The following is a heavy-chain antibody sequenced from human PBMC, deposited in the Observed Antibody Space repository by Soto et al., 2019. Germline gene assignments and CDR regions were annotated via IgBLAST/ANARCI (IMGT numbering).Heavy chain of an antibody. CDR1: GGSFSGYY. CDR3: ARVEGSSANTDY. J-gene: IGHJ4*02. V-gene: IGHV4-34*01. D-gene: IGHD6-13*01. Sequence: SETLSLTCAVYGGSFSGYYWSWIRQPPGKGLEWIGEINHSGSTNYNPSLKSRVTISVDTSKNHFSLKLSSVTAADAAVYYCARVEGSSANTDYWGQGTLVTVSS. CDR2: INHSGST.